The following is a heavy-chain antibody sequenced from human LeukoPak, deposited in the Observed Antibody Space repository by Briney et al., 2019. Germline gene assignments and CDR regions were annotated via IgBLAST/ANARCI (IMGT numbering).Heavy chain of an antibody. D-gene: IGHD6-19*01. CDR3: ARGSSGRDSSGWCSYYYYGMDV. V-gene: IGHV1-8*01. Sequence: ASVKVSCKASGYTFTSYDINWVRQATGQGLEWMGWMNPNSGNTGYAQKFQGRVTMTRNTSISTAYMELSSLRSEDTAVYYCARGSSGRDSSGWCSYYYYGMDVWGQGTTVTVSS. CDR1: GYTFTSYD. J-gene: IGHJ6*02. CDR2: MNPNSGNT.